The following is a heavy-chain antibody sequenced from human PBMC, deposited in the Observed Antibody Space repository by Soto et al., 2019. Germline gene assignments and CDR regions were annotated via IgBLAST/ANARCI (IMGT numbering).Heavy chain of an antibody. CDR1: GYTFTSYG. V-gene: IGHV1-18*01. D-gene: IGHD2-2*01. CDR3: ARDPQGYCISTSCLEWLVGWFDP. Sequence: GASVKVSCKASGYTFTSYGISWVRQAPGQGLEWMGWISAYNGNTNYAQKLQGRVTMTTDTSTSTAYMELRSLRSDDTAVYYCARDPQGYCISTSCLEWLVGWFDPWGQGTLVTVPQ. CDR2: ISAYNGNT. J-gene: IGHJ5*02.